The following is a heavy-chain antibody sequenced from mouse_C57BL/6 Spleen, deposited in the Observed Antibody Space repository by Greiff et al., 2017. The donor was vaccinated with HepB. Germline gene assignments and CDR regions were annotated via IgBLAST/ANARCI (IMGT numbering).Heavy chain of an antibody. V-gene: IGHV1-74*01. Sequence: QVQLQQPGAELVKPGASVKVSCKASGYTFTSYWMHWVKQRPGQGLEWIGRIHPSDSDTNYNQKFKGKATLTVDKSSSTAYMQLSSLTSDDSAVYYCAMDGYYVSSLFAYWGQGPLVTVSA. J-gene: IGHJ3*01. CDR2: IHPSDSDT. CDR3: AMDGYYVSSLFAY. CDR1: GYTFTSYW. D-gene: IGHD1-1*01.